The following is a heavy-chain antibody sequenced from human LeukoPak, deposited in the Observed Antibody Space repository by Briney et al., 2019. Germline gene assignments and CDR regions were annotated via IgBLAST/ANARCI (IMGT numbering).Heavy chain of an antibody. J-gene: IGHJ4*02. CDR1: GFTLSDYY. D-gene: IGHD6-6*01. CDR2: ISGDGSVI. V-gene: IGHV3-11*01. Sequence: GGSLRLSCAASGFTLSDYYMSWIRQAPGRGLQWVSYISGDGSVIYYADSVKGRFTISRDNARNSLFLQMNSLRAEDTAVYHCVPSSTPPRDFWGQGTLVTVSS. CDR3: VPSSTPPRDF.